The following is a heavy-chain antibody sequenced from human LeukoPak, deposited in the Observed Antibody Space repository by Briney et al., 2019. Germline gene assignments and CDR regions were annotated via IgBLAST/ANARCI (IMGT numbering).Heavy chain of an antibody. CDR2: IIPIFGTA. CDR3: ASNGVVPAAMGESYYYYYMDV. Sequence: ASVKVSCKASRGTFSSYAISWVRQAPGQGLEWMGGIIPIFGTANYAQKLQGRVTITADESTSTAYMELSSLRSEDTAVYYCASNGVVPAAMGESYYYYYMDVWGKGTTVTVSS. CDR1: RGTFSSYA. J-gene: IGHJ6*03. D-gene: IGHD2-2*01. V-gene: IGHV1-69*13.